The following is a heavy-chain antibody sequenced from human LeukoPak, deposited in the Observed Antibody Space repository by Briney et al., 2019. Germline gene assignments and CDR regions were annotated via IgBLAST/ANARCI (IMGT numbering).Heavy chain of an antibody. V-gene: IGHV6-1*01. Sequence: SQTLSLTCAISGDRVSSNSATWNWIRQSPSRGLEWLGRTYYRSKWNNEYAVSVKSRISINPDTSKNQFSLQLNSVTPEDTAVYYCARAMRYSGYDSVASAARSIYYFDYWGQGTLATVSS. CDR3: ARAMRYSGYDSVASAARSIYYFDY. J-gene: IGHJ4*02. CDR2: TYYRSKWNN. D-gene: IGHD5-12*01. CDR1: GDRVSSNSAT.